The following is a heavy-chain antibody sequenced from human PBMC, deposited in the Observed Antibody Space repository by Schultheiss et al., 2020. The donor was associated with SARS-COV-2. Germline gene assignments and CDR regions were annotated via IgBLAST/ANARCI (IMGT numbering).Heavy chain of an antibody. D-gene: IGHD3-10*01. CDR1: GGSFSGYY. CDR2: MYHSGST. J-gene: IGHJ3*02. Sequence: SETLSLTCAVYGGSFSGYYWSWIRQPPGKGLEWIGSMYHSGSTYYNPSLKSRVTISVDTSKNQFSLKLSSVTAADTAVYYCARAVRDAFGIWGQGTTVTVSS. V-gene: IGHV4-34*01. CDR3: ARAVRDAFGI.